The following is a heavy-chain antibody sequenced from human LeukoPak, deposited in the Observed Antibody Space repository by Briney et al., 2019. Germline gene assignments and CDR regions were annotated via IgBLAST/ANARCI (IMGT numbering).Heavy chain of an antibody. Sequence: GGSLRLSCAASGFTFSSYAMSWVRQAPGKGLEWVSAISGSGGSTYYADSVKGRFTISRDNSENTLYLQMNSLRAEDTAVYYCARDRTYYDGSAYYDVFDVWGQGTMVTVSS. D-gene: IGHD3-22*01. CDR3: ARDRTYYDGSAYYDVFDV. CDR2: ISGSGGST. V-gene: IGHV3-23*01. J-gene: IGHJ3*01. CDR1: GFTFSSYA.